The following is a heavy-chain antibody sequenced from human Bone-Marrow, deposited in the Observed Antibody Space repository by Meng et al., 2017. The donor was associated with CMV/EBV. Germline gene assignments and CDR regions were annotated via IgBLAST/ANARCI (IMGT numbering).Heavy chain of an antibody. J-gene: IGHJ3*02. CDR2: INSDGGRT. V-gene: IGHV3-23*01. D-gene: IGHD2-21*01. CDR1: GFTFGNYG. CDR3: ARDFTRCGGDCWMDAFDI. Sequence: GESLKISCAASGFTFGNYGMTWVRQTPGKGLEWVSSINSDGGRTAYPDSVRGRSTVSRDNSKSTLYLQMNSLRAEDTAVYYCARDFTRCGGDCWMDAFDIWGQGTRVTVSS.